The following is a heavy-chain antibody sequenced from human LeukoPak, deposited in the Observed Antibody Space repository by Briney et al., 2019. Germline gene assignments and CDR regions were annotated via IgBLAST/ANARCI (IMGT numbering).Heavy chain of an antibody. CDR3: AKDLYDYVWGSDDY. J-gene: IGHJ4*02. V-gene: IGHV3-23*01. CDR1: GFTFSSYA. CDR2: IGGSGGTT. Sequence: GGSLRLSCAASGFTFSSYAMNWVRQAPGKGLEWVSTIGGSGGTTYYADSVKGRFTISRDNSKNTLYLQMNSLRAEDTAVYYCAKDLYDYVWGSDDYWGQGTQVTVSS. D-gene: IGHD3-16*01.